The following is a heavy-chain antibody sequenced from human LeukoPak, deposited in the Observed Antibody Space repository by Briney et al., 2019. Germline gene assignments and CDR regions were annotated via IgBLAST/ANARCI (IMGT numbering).Heavy chain of an antibody. Sequence: GGSLRLSCAASGFTYDDYAMHWVRQAPGKGLEWLSLISGDGGSTYYADSVKGRFTISRDNSKNSLYLQMNSLRTEDTVLYYCAKEGSSSIIDYWGQGTLVTVSS. D-gene: IGHD6-13*01. CDR3: AKEGSSSIIDY. J-gene: IGHJ4*02. CDR2: ISGDGGST. CDR1: GFTYDDYA. V-gene: IGHV3-43*02.